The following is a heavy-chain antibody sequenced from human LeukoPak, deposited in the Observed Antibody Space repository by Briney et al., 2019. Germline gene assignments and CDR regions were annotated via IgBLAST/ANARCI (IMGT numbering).Heavy chain of an antibody. CDR1: GFTFSSYS. Sequence: PWGSLRLSCAASGFTFSSYSMNWVRQAPGKGLEWVSYISSSSSTMYYADSVKGRFTISRENAKNSLYLQMNSLRDEDTAVYYCVRGEYSYGSFDYWGQGTLVTVSS. J-gene: IGHJ4*02. D-gene: IGHD5-18*01. CDR3: VRGEYSYGSFDY. CDR2: ISSSSSTM. V-gene: IGHV3-48*02.